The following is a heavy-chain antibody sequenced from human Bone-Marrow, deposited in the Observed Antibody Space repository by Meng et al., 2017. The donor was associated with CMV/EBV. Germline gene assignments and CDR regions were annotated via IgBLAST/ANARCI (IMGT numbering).Heavy chain of an antibody. CDR1: GFTFSSYS. CDR3: ARDGGASSSWARDY. V-gene: IGHV3-21*01. Sequence: GESLKISCAASGFTFSSYSMNWVRQAPGKGLEWVSSISSSSSYIYYADSVKGRFTISRDNAKNSLYLQMNSLRAEDTAVYYCARDGGASSSWARDYWGQGNLVNVAS. D-gene: IGHD6-13*01. CDR2: ISSSSSYI. J-gene: IGHJ4*02.